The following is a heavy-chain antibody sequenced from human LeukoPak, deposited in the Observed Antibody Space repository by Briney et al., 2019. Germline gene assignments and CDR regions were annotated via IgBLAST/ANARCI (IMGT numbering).Heavy chain of an antibody. CDR1: GFTFSNAW. Sequence: GGSLRLSCAASGFTFSNAWMNWVRQAPGKGLEWVGRIKSKTGGGTTDYAAPVKGRFTISRDDSKNTLYLQMNSLKTEDTAVYYCTTDGDYGDYETDYWGQGTLVTVSS. CDR2: IKSKTGGGTT. CDR3: TTDGDYGDYETDY. J-gene: IGHJ4*02. V-gene: IGHV3-15*07. D-gene: IGHD4-17*01.